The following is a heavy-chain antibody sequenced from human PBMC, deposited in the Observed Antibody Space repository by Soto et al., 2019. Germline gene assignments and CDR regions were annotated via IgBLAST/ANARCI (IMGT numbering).Heavy chain of an antibody. CDR3: ARDNYYDSSGYYKRDYYGMDV. CDR2: IKQDGSEK. CDR1: GFTFSSYW. Sequence: GESLKISCAASGFTFSSYWMSWVRQAPGKGLEWVANIKQDGSEKYYVDSVKGRFTISRDNAKNSLYLQMNSLRAEDTAVYYCARDNYYDSSGYYKRDYYGMDVWGQGTTVTVSS. V-gene: IGHV3-7*01. D-gene: IGHD3-22*01. J-gene: IGHJ6*02.